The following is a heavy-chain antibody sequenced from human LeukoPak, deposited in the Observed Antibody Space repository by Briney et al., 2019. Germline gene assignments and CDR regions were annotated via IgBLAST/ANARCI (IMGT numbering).Heavy chain of an antibody. CDR1: GGTFSSYA. V-gene: IGHV1-69*04. D-gene: IGHD3-22*01. CDR3: ARAYDSSGYESDY. J-gene: IGHJ4*02. Sequence: SVKVSCKASGGTFSSYAISWVRQAPGQGLEWVGRIIPILGIANYAQKFQGRVTITADKSTSTAYMELSSLRSEDTAVYYCARAYDSSGYESDYWGQGTLVTVSS. CDR2: IIPILGIA.